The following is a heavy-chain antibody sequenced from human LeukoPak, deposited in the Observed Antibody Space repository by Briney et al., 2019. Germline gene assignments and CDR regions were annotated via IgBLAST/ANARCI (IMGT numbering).Heavy chain of an antibody. V-gene: IGHV3-33*08. J-gene: IGHJ4*02. CDR3: AGDLISGSGSLGY. D-gene: IGHD3-10*01. Sequence: AGGYLRLYCAVSGFTFSGFSMSWVRQAPGKGLEWVAFIRYDGRNKYYADSVKGGFTISRDNAKNTLYLQMNSLRAEDTAVYYCAGDLISGSGSLGYWGQGTLVTVSS. CDR2: IRYDGRNK. CDR1: GFTFSGFS.